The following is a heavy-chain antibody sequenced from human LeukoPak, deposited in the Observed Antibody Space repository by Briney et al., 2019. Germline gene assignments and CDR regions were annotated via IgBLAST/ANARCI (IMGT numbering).Heavy chain of an antibody. CDR3: ARGLPRIVGATAHYYYGMDV. V-gene: IGHV3-30-3*01. CDR1: GFTFSSYA. CDR2: ISYDGSNK. J-gene: IGHJ6*02. Sequence: GGSLRLSCAASGFTFSSYAMHWVRQAPGKGLEWVAVISYDGSNKYYADSVKGRFTISRDNSKNTLYLQMNSLRAEDTAVYYCARGLPRIVGATAHYYYGMDVWGQGTTVTVSS. D-gene: IGHD1-26*01.